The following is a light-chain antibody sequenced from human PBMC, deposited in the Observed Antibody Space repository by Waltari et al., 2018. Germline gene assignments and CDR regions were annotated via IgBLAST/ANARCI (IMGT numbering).Light chain of an antibody. CDR3: QQRSDWPLT. CDR2: DTF. J-gene: IGKJ4*01. Sequence: EIVLTQSPHTLSLSPGERATLSCRASQSVNNYLAWYQQQPGQAPRPLIDDTFYRATDLPARFSGSGSGTDFTLTISNLEPEDFAIYYCQQRSDWPLTFGGGTKVEIK. V-gene: IGKV3-11*01. CDR1: QSVNNY.